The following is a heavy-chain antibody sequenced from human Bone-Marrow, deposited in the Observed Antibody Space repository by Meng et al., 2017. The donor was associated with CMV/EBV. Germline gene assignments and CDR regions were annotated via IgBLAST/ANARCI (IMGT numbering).Heavy chain of an antibody. CDR2: ITWDGEIT. Sequence: GESLKISCAASGFTFDDYMMHWVRQFPGKGLEWVSMITWDGEITYYADSVKGRFTISRDNAKNTLYLQMNSLRAEDTAVYYCARGPHIVVRKGMDVWGQGTTVTVSS. D-gene: IGHD2-21*01. V-gene: IGHV3-43*01. J-gene: IGHJ6*02. CDR3: ARGPHIVVRKGMDV. CDR1: GFTFDDYM.